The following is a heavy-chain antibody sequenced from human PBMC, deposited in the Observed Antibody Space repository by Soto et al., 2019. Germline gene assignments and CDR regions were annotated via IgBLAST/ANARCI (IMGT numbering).Heavy chain of an antibody. D-gene: IGHD3-16*02. V-gene: IGHV1-69*01. CDR2: LLPIFGTA. Sequence: QVQLVQSGAEVKKTGSSVKVSCKASGGAFNTNAIVWVREAPGQGLEWMGGLLPIFGTANYAREFQGRVNITADESTSTVYMELSSLRSEDTAVYYCARASVVGEFISYYFEYWGQGTLVSVSS. CDR1: GGAFNTNA. J-gene: IGHJ4*02. CDR3: ARASVVGEFISYYFEY.